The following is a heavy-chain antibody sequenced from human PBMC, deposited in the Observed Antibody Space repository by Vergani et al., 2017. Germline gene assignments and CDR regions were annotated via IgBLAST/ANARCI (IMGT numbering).Heavy chain of an antibody. D-gene: IGHD3-3*01. J-gene: IGHJ2*01. Sequence: EVQLLESGGDLVQPGGSLRLYCKASGFTFQAFAFHWVRQVSGGGLAWVSGIDRDYGVKNGNSFEGRFSISRDNAKKAVFLQMNNLGHEDTALYFCVKDNYYDAYVPCDLWGRGTLVTVSS. CDR2: IDRDYGVK. CDR1: GFTFQAFA. CDR3: VKDNYYDAYVPCDL. V-gene: IGHV3-9*01.